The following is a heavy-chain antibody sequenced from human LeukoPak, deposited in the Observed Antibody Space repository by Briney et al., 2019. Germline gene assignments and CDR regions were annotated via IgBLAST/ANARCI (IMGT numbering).Heavy chain of an antibody. CDR2: IYTSGST. J-gene: IGHJ3*02. D-gene: IGHD6-13*01. CDR1: GGSISSYY. V-gene: IGHV4-4*07. CDR3: ARDRSSSWSTGAFDI. Sequence: SETLSLTCTVSGGSISSYYRSWIRQPAGKGLEWIGRIYTSGSTNYNPSLKSRVTMSVDTSKNQFSLKLSSVTAADTAVYYCARDRSSSWSTGAFDIWGQGTMVTVSS.